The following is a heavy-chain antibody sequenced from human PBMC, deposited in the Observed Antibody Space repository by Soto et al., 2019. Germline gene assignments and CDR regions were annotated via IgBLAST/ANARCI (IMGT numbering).Heavy chain of an antibody. D-gene: IGHD6-25*01. CDR2: ISYDGSNK. Sequence: QVQLVESGGGVVQPGRSLRLSCAASGFTFSTYGMHWVRQAPGKGLEWVAVISYDGSNKYHADSVKGRFTISRDNSKNTLYLQMNSLRPEDTAVYYCAKDLLRPGRAYGMDVWGQGTTVTVSS. CDR3: AKDLLRPGRAYGMDV. CDR1: GFTFSTYG. V-gene: IGHV3-30*18. J-gene: IGHJ6*02.